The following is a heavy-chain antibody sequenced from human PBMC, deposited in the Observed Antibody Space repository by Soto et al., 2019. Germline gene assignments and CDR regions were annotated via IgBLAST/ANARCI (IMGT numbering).Heavy chain of an antibody. J-gene: IGHJ4*02. V-gene: IGHV1-3*01. CDR1: GYTFTSYA. Sequence: QVQLVQSGAEVKKPGASVKVSCKASGYTFTSYAVHWVRQAPGQRLEWMGWISAGNGNTKYSQKCQGRVTFTRDTSASTAYMEVSSLRSEDTAVYYCARGDLRLPRDYWGQGTLVTVSS. CDR2: ISAGNGNT. CDR3: ARGDLRLPRDY.